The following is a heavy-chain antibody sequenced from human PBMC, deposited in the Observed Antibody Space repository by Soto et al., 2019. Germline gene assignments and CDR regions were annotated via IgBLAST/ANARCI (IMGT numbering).Heavy chain of an antibody. D-gene: IGHD3-3*01. CDR3: ARGGFDFWSGYQYRGFDY. Sequence: GGSLRLSCAASGFTFSSYDMHWVRQATGKGLEWVSAIGTAGDTYYPGSVKGRFTISRENAKNSLYLQMNSLRAEDTAVYYCARGGFDFWSGYQYRGFDYSGQGTLVTVSS. CDR2: IGTAGDT. CDR1: GFTFSSYD. V-gene: IGHV3-13*01. J-gene: IGHJ4*02.